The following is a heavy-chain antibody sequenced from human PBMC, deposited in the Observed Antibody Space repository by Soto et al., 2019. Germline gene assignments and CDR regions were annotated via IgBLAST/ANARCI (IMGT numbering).Heavy chain of an antibody. CDR1: GFTFNNYA. J-gene: IGHJ4*02. CDR2: ISGGGEST. V-gene: IGHV3-23*01. D-gene: IGHD3-10*01. CDR3: AKGRGGSGSLTPRVDF. Sequence: EVQLLESGGGLVQPGGSLRLSCAASGFTFNNYAMTWVPQAPGKGLEWVSAISGGGESTSYADSVKGRFTVSRDGSKNTLYLQMSSLRAEDTALYYCAKGRGGSGSLTPRVDFWGQGTLVTVSS.